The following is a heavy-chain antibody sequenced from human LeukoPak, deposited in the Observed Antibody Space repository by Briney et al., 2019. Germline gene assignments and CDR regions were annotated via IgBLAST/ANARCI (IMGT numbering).Heavy chain of an antibody. J-gene: IGHJ3*02. CDR3: AREGMLPEGDDYDI. CDR2: IGIRGDT. Sequence: GGSLRLSCAASGFTFIDYDMHWVRQVIGKGLEWVSAIGIRGDTHYSGSVKGRFTISRENAESSLYLQMNSLRAEDTAIYYCAREGMLPEGDDYDIWGQGTMVTVPS. CDR1: GFTFIDYD. D-gene: IGHD2-8*01. V-gene: IGHV3-13*01.